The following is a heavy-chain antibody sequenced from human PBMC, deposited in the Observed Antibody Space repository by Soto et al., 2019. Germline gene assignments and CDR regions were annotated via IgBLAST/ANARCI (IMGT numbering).Heavy chain of an antibody. Sequence: GGSLTLSCAASGFTFSSYAMTWVRQAPGQGLEWVSTVTASGGSTYYADSVKGRFTISRDKSQNTLYLQMNNLRVEDTAVYYCAKDLRRGLNYFDYWGQGALVTVSS. D-gene: IGHD5-12*01. J-gene: IGHJ4*02. V-gene: IGHV3-23*01. CDR2: VTASGGST. CDR1: GFTFSSYA. CDR3: AKDLRRGLNYFDY.